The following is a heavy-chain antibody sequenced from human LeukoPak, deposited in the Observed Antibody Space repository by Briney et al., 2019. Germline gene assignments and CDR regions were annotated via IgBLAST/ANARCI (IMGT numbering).Heavy chain of an antibody. D-gene: IGHD6-19*01. CDR1: GGSISSGDYY. Sequence: SQTLSLTCTVSGGSISSGDYYWSWIRQPPGKGLEWIGYIYYSGSTYYNPSLKSRVTISVDTSKNQFSLKLSSVTAADTAVYYCATPGAGLNQFDYWGQGTLVTVSS. CDR3: ATPGAGLNQFDY. V-gene: IGHV4-30-4*01. CDR2: IYYSGST. J-gene: IGHJ4*02.